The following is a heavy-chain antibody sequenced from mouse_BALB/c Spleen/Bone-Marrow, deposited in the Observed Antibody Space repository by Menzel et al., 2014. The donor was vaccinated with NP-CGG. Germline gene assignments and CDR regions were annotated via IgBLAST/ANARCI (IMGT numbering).Heavy chain of an antibody. J-gene: IGHJ2*01. D-gene: IGHD1-1*01. CDR1: GYTFTDYA. Sequence: VQLQQSGPELVRPGVSVKISCKGSGYTFTDYAMHWVKPSHATSLEWIGVINTYSGDANYNQKFNIKATMTVDKSYSTSYMEIARMTAEYSAIYYSARNYGSSHFDHWGQGSTLTVSS. CDR2: INTYSGDA. CDR3: ARNYGSSHFDH. V-gene: IGHV1-67*01.